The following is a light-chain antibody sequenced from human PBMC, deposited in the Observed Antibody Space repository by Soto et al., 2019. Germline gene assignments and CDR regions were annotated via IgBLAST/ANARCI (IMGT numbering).Light chain of an antibody. CDR1: QSVSSN. CDR3: QQYGSSGT. J-gene: IGKJ1*01. Sequence: EFVLTQSPGTLSLSPGERATRSCRASQSVSSNLAWYQQKPGQAPRLLIYGASTRATGIPDRFSGSGSGTDFTLTISRLEPEDFAVYYCQQYGSSGTFGQGTKVDIK. CDR2: GAS. V-gene: IGKV3-20*01.